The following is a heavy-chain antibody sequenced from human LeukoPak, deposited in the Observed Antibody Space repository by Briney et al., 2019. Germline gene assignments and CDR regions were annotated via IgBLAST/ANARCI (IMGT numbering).Heavy chain of an antibody. J-gene: IGHJ5*02. D-gene: IGHD3-3*01. V-gene: IGHV1-69*13. Sequence: SVKVSCKASGGTFNSYAISWVRQAPGQGLEWMGGIIPIFGTANYAQKFQGRVTITADESTSTAYMELSSLRSEDTAVYYCARGLRFEGDWFDPWGQGTLVTVSS. CDR1: GGTFNSYA. CDR2: IIPIFGTA. CDR3: ARGLRFEGDWFDP.